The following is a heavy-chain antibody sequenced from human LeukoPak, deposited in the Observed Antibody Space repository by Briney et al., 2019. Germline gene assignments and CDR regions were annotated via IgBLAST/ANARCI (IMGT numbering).Heavy chain of an antibody. D-gene: IGHD3-9*01. CDR2: ISSSSSYI. CDR3: ARFTYYDILTGPDY. V-gene: IGHV3-21*01. CDR1: GFTLSSYS. J-gene: IGHJ4*02. Sequence: GGSLRLSCAASGFTLSSYSMNWVRQAPGKGLEWVSSISSSSSYIYYADSVKGRFTISRDNAKNSLYLQMNSLRAGDTAVYYCARFTYYDILTGPDYWGQGTLVTVPS.